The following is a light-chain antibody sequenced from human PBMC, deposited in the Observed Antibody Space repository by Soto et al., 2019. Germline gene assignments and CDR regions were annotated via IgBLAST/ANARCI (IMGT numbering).Light chain of an antibody. J-gene: IGKJ1*01. CDR1: QSISTW. V-gene: IGKV1-39*01. CDR2: AAY. CDR3: QQTYITPRT. Sequence: DILMTQSPSFLSASVGDIVTITCRASQSISTWVAWYQQKPGKAPKLLIYAAYSLQSGVPSRFSGSGSGTDFTLTISSLQPEDFVTYYCQQTYITPRTFGQGTKVDIK.